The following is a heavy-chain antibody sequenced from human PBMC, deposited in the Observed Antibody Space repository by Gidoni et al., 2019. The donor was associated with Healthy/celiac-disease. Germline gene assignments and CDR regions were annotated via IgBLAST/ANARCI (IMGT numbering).Heavy chain of an antibody. CDR2: INPSGGST. CDR1: GYTFTSYY. Sequence: QAQLVQSGAEVTKPGASVKVSCKASGYTFTSYYMNWVRQAPGQGLEWMGIINPSGGSTSYAQKFQGRVTMTRDTSTSTVYMELSSLRSEDTAVYYCARETVVPAATTVFYWYFDLWGRGTLVTVSS. CDR3: ARETVVPAATTVFYWYFDL. V-gene: IGHV1-46*03. J-gene: IGHJ2*01. D-gene: IGHD2-2*01.